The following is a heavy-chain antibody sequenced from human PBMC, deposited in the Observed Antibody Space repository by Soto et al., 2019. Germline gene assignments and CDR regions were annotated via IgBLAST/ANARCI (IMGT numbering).Heavy chain of an antibody. J-gene: IGHJ4*02. CDR3: SHLLFFGTTAMVLEAFDY. V-gene: IGHV2-5*01. CDR2: IYWNDDK. CDR1: GFSLSTSGVG. Sequence: SGPTPVNPTQTVTQNCTSRGFSLSTSGVGVGWIRQPPGKALEWLALIYWNDDKRYSPSLKSRLTITKDTSKNQVVLTMTNMDPVDTATYYCSHLLFFGTTAMVLEAFDYWGEGTLVTGSS. D-gene: IGHD5-18*01.